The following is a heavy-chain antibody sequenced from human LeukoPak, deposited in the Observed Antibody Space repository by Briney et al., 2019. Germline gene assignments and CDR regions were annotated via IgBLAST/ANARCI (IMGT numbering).Heavy chain of an antibody. CDR3: ARGVVAATFYYYMDV. V-gene: IGHV1-46*01. D-gene: IGHD2-15*01. CDR1: GYTFTSYY. J-gene: IGHJ6*03. Sequence: GASVKVSCKASGYTFTSYYMHWVRQAPGQGLKWMGIINPSGGSTSYAQKFQGRVTMTRDTSTSTVYMELSSLTSDDTAVYYCARGVVAATFYYYMDVWGKGTTVTVSS. CDR2: INPSGGST.